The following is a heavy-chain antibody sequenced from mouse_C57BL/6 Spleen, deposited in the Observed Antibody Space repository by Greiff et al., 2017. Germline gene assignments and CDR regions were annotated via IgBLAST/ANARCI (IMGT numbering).Heavy chain of an antibody. CDR3: AGYGRRHLRYFEV. CDR1: GYSFTDYN. Sequence: VQLQQPGPELVKPGASVKISCKASGYSFTDYNMNWVKQSNGKSLEWIGVINPNYGTTSYNQKFKGKATLTVDQSSSKAYMQLNSLTSEDSAVYDCAGYGRRHLRYFEVWGTGTTVTVSS. CDR2: INPNYGTT. J-gene: IGHJ1*03. V-gene: IGHV1-39*01. D-gene: IGHD1-1*01.